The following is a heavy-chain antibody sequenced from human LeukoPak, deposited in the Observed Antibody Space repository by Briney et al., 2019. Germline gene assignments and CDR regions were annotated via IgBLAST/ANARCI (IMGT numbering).Heavy chain of an antibody. CDR3: ARDQMSGRHSDFDH. D-gene: IGHD1-26*01. J-gene: IGHJ4*02. V-gene: IGHV3-48*02. CDR1: AFTFSDYS. Sequence: GGSLRLSCAASAFTFSDYSMNWVRQAPGKGLEWISYIDTSSSTIYADSVMGRFTISRDNAKESLYLQMNSLREEDSAVYYCARDQMSGRHSDFDHWGQGTLVTVSS. CDR2: IDTSSST.